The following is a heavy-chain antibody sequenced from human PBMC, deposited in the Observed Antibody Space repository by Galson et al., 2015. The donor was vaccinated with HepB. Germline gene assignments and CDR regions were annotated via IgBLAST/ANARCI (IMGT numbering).Heavy chain of an antibody. J-gene: IGHJ3*01. V-gene: IGHV3-23*01. Sequence: SLRLSCAASGFTFSSYTMGWVRQAPGKGLEWVSGIKGGGDTYYADSVKGRFSTSRDNSKNTLYLQMNSLRAEDTAVYHCAKTDSIYIRRPFDLWGQGTMVTGSS. CDR3: AKTDSIYIRRPFDL. CDR2: IKGGGDT. CDR1: GFTFSSYT. D-gene: IGHD3-22*01.